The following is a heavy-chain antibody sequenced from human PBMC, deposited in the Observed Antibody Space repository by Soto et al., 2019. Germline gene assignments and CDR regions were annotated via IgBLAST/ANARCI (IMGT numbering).Heavy chain of an antibody. CDR2: IYHSGST. V-gene: IGHV4-4*02. CDR3: ARDRAAGDSGKAFDI. Sequence: SETLSLTCAVSGGSISSSNWWSWVRQPPGKGLEWIGEIYHSGSTNYNPSLKSRVTISVDKSKNQFSLKLSSVTSADTAVYYCARDRAAGDSGKAFDIWGQGTMVTVSS. J-gene: IGHJ3*02. D-gene: IGHD7-27*01. CDR1: GGSISSSNW.